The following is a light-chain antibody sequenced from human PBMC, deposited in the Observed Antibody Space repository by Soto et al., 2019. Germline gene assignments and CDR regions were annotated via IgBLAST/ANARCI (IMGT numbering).Light chain of an antibody. CDR1: SSKIGNNY. Sequence: QSALTQPPSVSAAPGQKVTISCSGNSSKIGNNYVSWYQQLPGTAPKLLIYENNKRPSGIPDRFSGSKSGTSATLGITGLQTGDEADYYCGTWDSSLSAGNVFGTGTKVTVL. V-gene: IGLV1-51*02. CDR3: GTWDSSLSAGNV. J-gene: IGLJ1*01. CDR2: ENN.